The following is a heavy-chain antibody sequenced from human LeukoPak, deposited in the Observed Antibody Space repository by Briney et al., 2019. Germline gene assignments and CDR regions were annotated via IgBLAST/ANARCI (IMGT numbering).Heavy chain of an antibody. CDR1: GFTFSSYG. D-gene: IGHD3-22*01. CDR3: AKDYPHYYDSSGPGY. J-gene: IGHJ4*02. V-gene: IGHV3-30*02. Sequence: GGSLRLSCAASGFTFSSYGMHWVRQAPGKGLEWVALIRYDGSNKYYADSVKGRFTISRDNSKNTLYLQMNSLRAEDTAVYYCAKDYPHYYDSSGPGYWGQGTLVTVSS. CDR2: IRYDGSNK.